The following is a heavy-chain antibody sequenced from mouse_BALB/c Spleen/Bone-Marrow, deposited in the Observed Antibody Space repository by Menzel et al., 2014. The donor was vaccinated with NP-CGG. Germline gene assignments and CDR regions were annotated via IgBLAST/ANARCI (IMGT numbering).Heavy chain of an antibody. CDR1: GFTSRSFG. D-gene: IGHD2-3*01. V-gene: IGHV5-17*02. CDR3: VRGGYYVPSYFDS. J-gene: IGHJ2*01. Sequence: EVKLMESGGGLVQPGGSRKLSCAASGFTSRSFGMHWARQAPEKGLEWVAYISGGTITIYYADTVKGRFTISRDNPNNTLFLQMTSLRSEDTAMYYCVRGGYYVPSYFDSWGQGTTLTVSS. CDR2: ISGGTITI.